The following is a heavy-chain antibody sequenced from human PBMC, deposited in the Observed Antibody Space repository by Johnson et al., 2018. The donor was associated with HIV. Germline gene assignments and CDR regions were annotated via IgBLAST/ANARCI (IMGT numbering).Heavy chain of an antibody. V-gene: IGHV3-11*01. CDR1: GFTVSDYY. D-gene: IGHD3-22*01. J-gene: IGHJ3*02. Sequence: QVQLVESGGGLIQPEGSLRLSCAASGFTVSDYYMSWIRQAPGKGLEWVSYISSSGSTINYADSVKGRFTISRDNAKNSLCLQMNSLRAEDTALYYCAKDVGNYWPNAFDIWGQGTTVTVSS. CDR3: AKDVGNYWPNAFDI. CDR2: ISSSGSTI.